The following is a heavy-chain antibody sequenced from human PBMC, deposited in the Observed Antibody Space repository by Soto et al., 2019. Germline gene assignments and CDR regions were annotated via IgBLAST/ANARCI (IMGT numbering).Heavy chain of an antibody. V-gene: IGHV3-7*05. Sequence: EVQLVESGGGLVQPGGSLRLSCAASGFTFSSYWMSWVRQAPGKGLEWVANIKQDGSEKYYVDSVKGRFTISRDNAKNSLYLQMNSLRAEDTAVYYCARDVWIDCSSTSCYEDYWGQGTLVTVSS. D-gene: IGHD2-2*01. CDR2: IKQDGSEK. CDR1: GFTFSSYW. CDR3: ARDVWIDCSSTSCYEDY. J-gene: IGHJ4*02.